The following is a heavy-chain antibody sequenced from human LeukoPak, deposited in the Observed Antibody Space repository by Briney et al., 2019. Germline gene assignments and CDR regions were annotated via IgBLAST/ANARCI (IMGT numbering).Heavy chain of an antibody. Sequence: GGSLRLSCAASGFTVSSNYMSWVRQAPGKGLEWVSVIYSGGSTYYADSVKARFTISRDNSNNTLFLQMDNLRLEDTAPYYCVRARAGGLDYWGQGTLVTVSS. V-gene: IGHV3-66*02. J-gene: IGHJ4*02. CDR2: IYSGGST. CDR3: VRARAGGLDY. D-gene: IGHD3-16*01. CDR1: GFTVSSNY.